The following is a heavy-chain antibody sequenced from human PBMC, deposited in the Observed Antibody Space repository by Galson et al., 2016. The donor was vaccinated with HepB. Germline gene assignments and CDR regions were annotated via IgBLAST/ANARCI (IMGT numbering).Heavy chain of an antibody. CDR3: AKLYGGYVDY. CDR1: GFTFSSYA. J-gene: IGHJ4*02. D-gene: IGHD5-12*01. V-gene: IGHV3-23*01. Sequence: SLRLSCAASGFTFSSYAMTWVRQAPGKGLEWVSDISGSGGTTYHADSVKGRFTISRDNSKNTLYLQMNSLRAEDTAIYYCAKLYGGYVDYWGQGTLVTVPS. CDR2: ISGSGGTT.